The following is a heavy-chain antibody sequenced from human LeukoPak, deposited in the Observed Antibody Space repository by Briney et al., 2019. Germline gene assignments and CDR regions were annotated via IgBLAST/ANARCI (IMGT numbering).Heavy chain of an antibody. CDR1: GGSFSGYY. CDR2: INHSGST. D-gene: IGHD5-24*01. Sequence: SETLSLTCAVYGGSFSGYYWSWIRQPPGKGLEWIGEINHSGSTNYNPSLKSRVTISVDTSKNQFSLKLSSVTAADTAVYYCARAGRWLQFRGFWGQGTMVTVSS. J-gene: IGHJ3*01. CDR3: ARAGRWLQFRGF. V-gene: IGHV4-34*01.